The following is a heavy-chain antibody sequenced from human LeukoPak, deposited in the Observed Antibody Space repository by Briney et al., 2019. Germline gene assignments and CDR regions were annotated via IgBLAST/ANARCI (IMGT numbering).Heavy chain of an antibody. CDR1: GYTFTRYA. J-gene: IGHJ2*01. V-gene: IGHV7-4-1*02. CDR3: AREPLRDRYWYFDL. D-gene: IGHD3-10*01. Sequence: ASVKVSCKASGYTFTRYAMNWVRQAPGQGLEWMGWINTNSGNPTYAQGFTGRFVFSLDTSVSTAYLQISSLKAEDTAVYYCAREPLRDRYWYFDLWGRGTLVTVSS. CDR2: INTNSGNP.